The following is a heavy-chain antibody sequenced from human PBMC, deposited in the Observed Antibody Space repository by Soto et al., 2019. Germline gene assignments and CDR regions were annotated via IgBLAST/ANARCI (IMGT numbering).Heavy chain of an antibody. Sequence: QLQESGPGLVKPSETLSLTCTVSGGSFTSTNYFWGWIRQPPGKGLEWIGYMYYNGNTFYSPSRKSRVTMSVDPSKRQFSLDLSSVTAADTAMYYCARLQIYDSRAAPTPIFHPWGLGAMVTVSS. J-gene: IGHJ1*01. V-gene: IGHV4-39*01. CDR1: GGSFTSTNYF. CDR2: MYYNGNT. D-gene: IGHD3-22*01. CDR3: ARLQIYDSRAAPTPIFHP.